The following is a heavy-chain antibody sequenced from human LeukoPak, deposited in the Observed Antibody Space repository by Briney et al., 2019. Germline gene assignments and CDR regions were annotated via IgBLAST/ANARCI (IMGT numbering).Heavy chain of an antibody. CDR3: AKDSITIFGVVIQHYFDY. Sequence: GGSLRLSCAASGFTFSSYAMSWVRQAPGKGLEWVAFIRYDGSNKYYADSVKGRFTISRDNSKNTLYLQMNSLRAEDTAVYYCAKDSITIFGVVIQHYFDYWGQGTLVTVSS. CDR1: GFTFSSYA. V-gene: IGHV3-30*02. D-gene: IGHD3-3*01. J-gene: IGHJ4*02. CDR2: IRYDGSNK.